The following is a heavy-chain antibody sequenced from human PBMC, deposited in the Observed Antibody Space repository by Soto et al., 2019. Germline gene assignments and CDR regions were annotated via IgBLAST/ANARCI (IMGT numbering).Heavy chain of an antibody. V-gene: IGHV4-4*02. CDR1: EGYICSSSW. J-gene: IGHJ4*02. CDR2: IYHSGST. Sequence: LSHTCAVSEGYICSSSWWRWVRQPPGKGLEWIGEIYHSGSTNYNPSLKSRVTISVDKSKNQFSLKLSSVTAADTAVYYCARVGVGRGYSYGYDYWGQGTLVTVSS. D-gene: IGHD5-18*01. CDR3: ARVGVGRGYSYGYDY.